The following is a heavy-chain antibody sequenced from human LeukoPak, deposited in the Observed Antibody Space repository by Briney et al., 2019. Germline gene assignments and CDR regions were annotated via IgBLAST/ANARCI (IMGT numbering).Heavy chain of an antibody. V-gene: IGHV3-23*01. CDR1: GFTFSSYA. J-gene: IGHJ4*02. D-gene: IGHD5-12*01. CDR2: ISGSGGST. Sequence: PGGSLRLSCAASGFTFSSYAMSWVRQAPGKGLEWVSAISGSGGSTYYADSVKGRFTISRDNSKNTLYLQMNSLRSEDTAVYYCARGGRYSKAPDIVATIGPDYWGQGTLVTVSS. CDR3: ARGGRYSKAPDIVATIGPDY.